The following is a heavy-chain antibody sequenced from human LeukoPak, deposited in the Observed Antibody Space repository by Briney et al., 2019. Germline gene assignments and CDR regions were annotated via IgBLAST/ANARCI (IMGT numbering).Heavy chain of an antibody. V-gene: IGHV4-4*02. CDR1: GGSISSSNW. D-gene: IGHD2-2*01. Sequence: SETLSLTCAVSGGSISSSNWWSWVRQPPGKGLEWIGEIYHSGSTNYNPSLKSRVTISVDKSKNQFSLKLSSVTAADTAVYYCARVSGYCSSTSCRTLDHWGQGTLVTVSS. CDR2: IYHSGST. CDR3: ARVSGYCSSTSCRTLDH. J-gene: IGHJ4*02.